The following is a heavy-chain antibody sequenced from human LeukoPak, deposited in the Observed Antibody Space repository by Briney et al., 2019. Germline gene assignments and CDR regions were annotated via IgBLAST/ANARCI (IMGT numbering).Heavy chain of an antibody. CDR1: GGSFSGYY. CDR2: INHSGST. V-gene: IGHV4-34*01. CDR3: ARAPGAAID. Sequence: SETLSLTCAIYGGSFSGYYWSWIRQPPGKGLEWIGEINHSGSTNYNPSLKSRVSISVDTSKNQFSLKLNSVTAADTAVYYCARAPGAAIDWGQGTLITVSS. J-gene: IGHJ4*02. D-gene: IGHD2-2*01.